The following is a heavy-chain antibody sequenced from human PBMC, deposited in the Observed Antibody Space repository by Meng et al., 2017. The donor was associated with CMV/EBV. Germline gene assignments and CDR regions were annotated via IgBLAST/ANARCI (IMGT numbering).Heavy chain of an antibody. Sequence: SETLSLTCTVSGGSISSSSYYWGWIRQPPGKGLEWIGSIYYSGSTYYNPSLKSRVTISVDTSKNQFSLKLSSVTAADTAVYYCAKVFGFLPPPFAYWGQGTLVTVSS. CDR2: IYYSGST. CDR3: AKVFGFLPPPFAY. V-gene: IGHV4-39*07. CDR1: GGSISSSSYY. D-gene: IGHD3-3*01. J-gene: IGHJ4*02.